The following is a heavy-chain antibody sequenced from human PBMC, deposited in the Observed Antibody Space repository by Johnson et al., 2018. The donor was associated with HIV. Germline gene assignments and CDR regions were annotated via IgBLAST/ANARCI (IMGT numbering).Heavy chain of an antibody. Sequence: QVQLVESGGGVVQPGRSLRLSCAASGFTFSSYAMHWVRQAPGKGLEWVAVIWYDGSNKYYADSVKGRFTISRDNAKNSLYLQMNSLRAEDTAVYYCANNLQQLATKDAFDIWGQGTMVTVSS. V-gene: IGHV3-33*03. CDR3: ANNLQQLATKDAFDI. CDR1: GFTFSSYA. J-gene: IGHJ3*02. D-gene: IGHD6-13*01. CDR2: IWYDGSNK.